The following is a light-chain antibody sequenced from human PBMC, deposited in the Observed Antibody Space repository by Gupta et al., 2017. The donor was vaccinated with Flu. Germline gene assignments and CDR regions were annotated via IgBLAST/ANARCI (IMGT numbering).Light chain of an antibody. CDR1: QGISSW. Sequence: PSSVSASVGDRVTITCRASQGISSWLAWYQQKPGKPPQLLIHTASSLQSGVPSRFSGSASGTDFTLTISSLQPEDFATYYCQQANSLPRTFGQGTKVEIK. J-gene: IGKJ1*01. V-gene: IGKV1-12*01. CDR3: QQANSLPRT. CDR2: TAS.